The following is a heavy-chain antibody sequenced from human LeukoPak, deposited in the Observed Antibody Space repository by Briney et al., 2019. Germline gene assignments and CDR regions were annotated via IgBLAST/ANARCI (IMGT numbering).Heavy chain of an antibody. CDR3: ARDNQYNSDSSDYGGTNFDY. Sequence: GASVKVSCKASGYTFIDYYMHWVRQAPGQGLEWMGWINPNSGGTNYAQNFQGRVTMTRDTSIRTVYMELSRLRSDDTAMYYCARDNQYNSDSSDYGGTNFDYWGQGTLVTVSS. D-gene: IGHD3-22*01. CDR2: INPNSGGT. V-gene: IGHV1-2*02. J-gene: IGHJ4*02. CDR1: GYTFIDYY.